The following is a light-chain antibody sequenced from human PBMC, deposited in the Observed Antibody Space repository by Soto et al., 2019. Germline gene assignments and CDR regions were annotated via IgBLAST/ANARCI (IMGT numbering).Light chain of an antibody. Sequence: EIVLTQSPGTLSLSPGERATLSCRASQSVSSSYLAWYQQKPGQAPRLLIYGASSRATGIPDRFSGSGSGTDFTLTISRLEPEDFAVYYCQQYLRSLTWTFGQGTKVDIK. CDR2: GAS. CDR3: QQYLRSLTWT. CDR1: QSVSSSY. V-gene: IGKV3-20*01. J-gene: IGKJ1*01.